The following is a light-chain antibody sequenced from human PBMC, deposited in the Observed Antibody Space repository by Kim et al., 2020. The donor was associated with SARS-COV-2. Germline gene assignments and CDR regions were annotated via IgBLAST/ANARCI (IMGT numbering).Light chain of an antibody. Sequence: SYELTQPPSVSVSPGQTASITCSGDDLGDKYTCWYQQKPGQSPLLVIYQDDRRPSGIPVRFSGSNSGNTATLTISGTQAMDEADYYCQTWDGITAGFGGG. CDR1: DLGDKY. V-gene: IGLV3-1*01. CDR2: QDD. CDR3: QTWDGITAG. J-gene: IGLJ3*02.